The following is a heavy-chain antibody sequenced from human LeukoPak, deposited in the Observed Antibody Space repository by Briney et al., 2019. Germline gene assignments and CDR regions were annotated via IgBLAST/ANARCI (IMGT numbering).Heavy chain of an antibody. CDR3: ASHKPRITMVRGVISPLDY. CDR2: IIPIFGTA. Sequence: SVTVSCKASGYTFTSYAISWVRQAPGQGLEWMGGIIPIFGTANYAQKFQGRVTITADKSTSTAYMELSSLRSEDTAVYYCASHKPRITMVRGVISPLDYWGQGTLVTVSS. D-gene: IGHD3-10*01. J-gene: IGHJ4*02. V-gene: IGHV1-69*06. CDR1: GYTFTSYA.